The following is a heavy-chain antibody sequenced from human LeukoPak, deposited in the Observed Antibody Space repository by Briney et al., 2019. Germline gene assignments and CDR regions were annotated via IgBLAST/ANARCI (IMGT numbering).Heavy chain of an antibody. V-gene: IGHV1-69*13. D-gene: IGHD3-9*01. CDR3: AKTFLTAYDTYFYYYGLDV. CDR1: GYIFSTYG. J-gene: IGHJ6*02. CDR2: INPVFGTA. Sequence: SVKVSCKASGYIFSTYGINWVRQAPGQGLEWMGGINPVFGTAHYAQKFQDRVTITADESTSTAYMELSSLRSEDTAVYYCAKTFLTAYDTYFYYYGLDVWGQGTPVTVSS.